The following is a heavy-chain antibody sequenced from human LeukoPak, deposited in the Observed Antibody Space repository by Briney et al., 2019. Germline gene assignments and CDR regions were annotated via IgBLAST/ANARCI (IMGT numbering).Heavy chain of an antibody. D-gene: IGHD2/OR15-2a*01. V-gene: IGHV1-24*01. CDR1: GYTLTELS. CDR3: ATDHTFTLDF. J-gene: IGHJ4*02. Sequence: ASVKVSCKVVGYTLTELSIHWVRQAPGKGLEWMGGFAPETGGTIYAQRFQGRVTMTEDTSTDTSYMELNSLRSEDTALYYCATDHTFTLDFWGQGTLVTVSS. CDR2: FAPETGGT.